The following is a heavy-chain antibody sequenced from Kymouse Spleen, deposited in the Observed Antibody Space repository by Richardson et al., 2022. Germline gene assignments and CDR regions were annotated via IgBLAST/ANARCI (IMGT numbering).Heavy chain of an antibody. D-gene: IGHD1-7*01. Sequence: QVQLQQWGAGLLKPSETLSLTCAVYGGSFSGYYWSWIRQPPGKGLEWIGEINHSGSTNYNPSLKSRVTISVDTSKNQFSLKLSSVTAADTAVYYCARENWNYFFDAFDIWGQGTMVTVSS. CDR2: INHSGST. CDR3: ARENWNYFFDAFDI. CDR1: GGSFSGYY. J-gene: IGHJ3*02. V-gene: IGHV4-34*01.